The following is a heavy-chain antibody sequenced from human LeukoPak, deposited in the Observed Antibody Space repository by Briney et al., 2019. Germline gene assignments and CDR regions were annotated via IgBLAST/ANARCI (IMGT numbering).Heavy chain of an antibody. Sequence: GGYLRLSCAASGFTFSSYGMHWVRQAPGKGLEWVAVISYDGSNKYYADSVKGRFTISRDNSKNTLYLQMNSLRAEDTAVYYCAKETDCSGGSCSFYYYYYGMDIWGKGTTVTVSS. J-gene: IGHJ6*04. D-gene: IGHD2-15*01. CDR2: ISYDGSNK. CDR3: AKETDCSGGSCSFYYYYYGMDI. CDR1: GFTFSSYG. V-gene: IGHV3-30*18.